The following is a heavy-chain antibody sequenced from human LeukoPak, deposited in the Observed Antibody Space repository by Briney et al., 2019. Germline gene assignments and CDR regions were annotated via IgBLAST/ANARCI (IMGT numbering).Heavy chain of an antibody. V-gene: IGHV3-74*01. CDR2: ISTDGSST. D-gene: IGHD1-26*01. CDR1: GFTFSSYW. J-gene: IGHJ4*02. CDR3: ARGVVVGAISALGH. Sequence: PGGSLRLSCAASGFTFSSYWMHWVRQAPGKGLVWVSRISTDGSSTSYADSVKGRFTISRDNAKNTLYLQMNSLRSEDTAVYYCARGVVVGAISALGHWGQGTLVTVSS.